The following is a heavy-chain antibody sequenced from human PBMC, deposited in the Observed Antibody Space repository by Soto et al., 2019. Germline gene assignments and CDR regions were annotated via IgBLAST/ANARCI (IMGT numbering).Heavy chain of an antibody. J-gene: IGHJ5*02. CDR2: IKQDGSEK. CDR1: GFTFSSYW. V-gene: IGHV3-7*01. CDR3: ARDKYYDFWSGHKNNNWFDP. D-gene: IGHD3-3*01. Sequence: GGSLRLSCAASGFTFSSYWMSWVRQAPGKGLEWVANIKQDGSEKYYVDSVKGRFTISRDNAKSSLYLQMNSLRAEDTAVYYCARDKYYDFWSGHKNNNWFDPWGQGTLVTVSS.